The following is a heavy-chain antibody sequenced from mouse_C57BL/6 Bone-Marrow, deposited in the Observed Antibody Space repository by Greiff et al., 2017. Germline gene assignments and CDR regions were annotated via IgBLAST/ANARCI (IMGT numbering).Heavy chain of an antibody. D-gene: IGHD1-1*01. CDR1: GFNIKDYY. V-gene: IGHV14-1*01. CDR2: IDPEDGDT. J-gene: IGHJ1*03. Sequence: VQLQQSGAELVRPGASVKLSCTASGFNIKDYYMHWVKQRPEQGLEWIGRIDPEDGDTAYAPKFQGKATMTADTSSNTAYLQLSSLTSEDTAVXYCTLDGHNWYFDGWGTGTTVTVSS. CDR3: TLDGHNWYFDG.